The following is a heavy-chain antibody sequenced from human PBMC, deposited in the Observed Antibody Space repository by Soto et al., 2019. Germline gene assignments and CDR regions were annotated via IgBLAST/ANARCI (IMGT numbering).Heavy chain of an antibody. D-gene: IGHD1-26*01. CDR2: INHSGGT. CDR1: GRSFSGYQ. Sequence: QVQLQQWGAGLLKPSETLSLTCAVNGRSFSGYQWTWFRQPPGKGLEWIGEINHSGGTNYNASLESRVTISLDTSKNQFSLSLASVTAADTAVYYCARGGAHAKSGSGIYQFGYGLDFWGQGTTVTVSS. J-gene: IGHJ6*02. CDR3: ARGGAHAKSGSGIYQFGYGLDF. V-gene: IGHV4-34*01.